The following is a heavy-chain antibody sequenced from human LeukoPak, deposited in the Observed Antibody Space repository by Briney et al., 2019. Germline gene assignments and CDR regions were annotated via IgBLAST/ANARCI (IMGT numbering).Heavy chain of an antibody. Sequence: SEALSLTCTVPGGSISSYYWSWIRQRPGKGLEWIGYIYYSGSTNYNPSLKSRVTMSVDTSKNQFSLKLSSVTAADTAVYYCAKDHQRGYSRMDVWGKGTAVIISS. V-gene: IGHV4-59*01. CDR3: AKDHQRGYSRMDV. CDR1: GGSISSYY. CDR2: IYYSGST. J-gene: IGHJ6*03. D-gene: IGHD5-12*01.